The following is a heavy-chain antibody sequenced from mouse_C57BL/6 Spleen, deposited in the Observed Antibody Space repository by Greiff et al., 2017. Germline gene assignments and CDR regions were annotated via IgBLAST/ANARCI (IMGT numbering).Heavy chain of an antibody. CDR2: IYPGDGDT. D-gene: IGHD1-1*01. J-gene: IGHJ4*01. Sequence: VQLQQSGPELVKPGASVKISCKASGYAFSSSWMNWVKQRPGKGLEWIGRIYPGDGDTNYNGKFNGKATLTADKSSGTAYRRLSSLTYEDSAVYFCARLDYGSYYAMDYGGQGTSVTVSS. CDR1: GYAFSSSW. CDR3: ARLDYGSYYAMDY. V-gene: IGHV1-82*01.